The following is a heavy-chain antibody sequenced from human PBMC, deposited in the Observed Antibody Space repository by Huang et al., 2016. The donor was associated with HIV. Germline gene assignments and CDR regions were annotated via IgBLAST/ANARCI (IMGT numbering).Heavy chain of an antibody. D-gene: IGHD3-22*01. CDR3: ARTYYYDSSGVDPRRAFDI. V-gene: IGHV3-74*01. Sequence: EVQLEESGGGLVQPGGSLRLACAALGFTFSSYWMHWVGQDPGKGLVWFSRMKRDWVSTSCAASVKGRFPISRDNAKNTLYLQMNSLRAEDTAVYYCARTYYYDSSGVDPRRAFDIWGQGTMVTVSS. CDR2: MKRDWVST. CDR1: GFTFSSYW. J-gene: IGHJ3*02.